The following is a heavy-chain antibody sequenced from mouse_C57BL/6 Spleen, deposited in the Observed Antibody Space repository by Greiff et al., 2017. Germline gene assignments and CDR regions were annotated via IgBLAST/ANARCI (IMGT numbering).Heavy chain of an antibody. Sequence: EVQLQQSGPELVKPGASVKISCKASGYTFTDYYMNWVKQSHGKSLEWIGDINPNNGGTSYNQKFKGKATLTVDKSSSTAYMELRSLTSEDSAVYYCARGGYGQYYYAMDYWGQGTSVTVSS. V-gene: IGHV1-26*01. J-gene: IGHJ4*01. CDR2: INPNNGGT. D-gene: IGHD2-10*02. CDR3: ARGGYGQYYYAMDY. CDR1: GYTFTDYY.